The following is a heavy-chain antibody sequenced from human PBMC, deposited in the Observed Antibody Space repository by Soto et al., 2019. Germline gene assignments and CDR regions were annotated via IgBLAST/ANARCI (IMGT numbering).Heavy chain of an antibody. CDR2: IYYTGST. Sequence: SETLSLTCTVSGGSINSDYWTWIRQPPGRGLEWIGYIYYTGSTSYNPSLRSRVTISVDTSKNQFSLKLGSVTAADTALYHCPRDQRPASNRAGFDHWGQGILVTVSS. CDR3: PRDQRPASNRAGFDH. V-gene: IGHV4-59*01. J-gene: IGHJ4*02. CDR1: GGSINSDY.